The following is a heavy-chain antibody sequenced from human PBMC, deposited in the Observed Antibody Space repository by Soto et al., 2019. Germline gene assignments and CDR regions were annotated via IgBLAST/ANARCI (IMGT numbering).Heavy chain of an antibody. CDR1: GFTLNTYA. CDR3: ARHFWGFSHFDY. V-gene: IGHV3-23*01. Sequence: EVQLLESGGGLEQFGGALRLSCAASGFTLNTYAMSWVRRAPGKGLEWVSSIDASGGITYYADSLRGRFTISRDSSKNTLFLQIYSLRPEDTAVYYCARHFWGFSHFDYSGQGALVTVSS. CDR2: IDASGGIT. J-gene: IGHJ4*02. D-gene: IGHD3-3*02.